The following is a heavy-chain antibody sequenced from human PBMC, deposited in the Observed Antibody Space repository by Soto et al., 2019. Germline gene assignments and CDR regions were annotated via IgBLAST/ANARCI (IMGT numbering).Heavy chain of an antibody. V-gene: IGHV4-59*01. CDR2: VYYTGTT. D-gene: IGHD6-13*01. J-gene: IGHJ4*02. CDR1: GGSISSYF. CDR3: ARDLAAVPRAFDY. Sequence: SETLSLTCTVSGGSISSYFYIWVRQPPGKGLEWIGSVYYTGTTDYNPSLKSRVTISVDTSKTQFSLNLRSVTAADTAVYYCARDLAAVPRAFDYWGRGXLVTVYS.